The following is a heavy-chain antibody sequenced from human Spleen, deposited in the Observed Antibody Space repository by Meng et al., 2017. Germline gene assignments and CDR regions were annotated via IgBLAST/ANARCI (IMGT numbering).Heavy chain of an antibody. Sequence: VKLGGSGGCLVQPGGSLRLSCGASGFNFGDYQMHWVRQSPGKGLEWISRIVSDGGITNYADSVKGRFTISRDNAKNTLYLQMNSLGADDTAVYYCARDLGWVLFDYWGQGALVTVSS. V-gene: IGHV3-74*01. J-gene: IGHJ4*02. D-gene: IGHD3-3*01. CDR3: ARDLGWVLFDY. CDR2: IVSDGGIT. CDR1: GFNFGDYQ.